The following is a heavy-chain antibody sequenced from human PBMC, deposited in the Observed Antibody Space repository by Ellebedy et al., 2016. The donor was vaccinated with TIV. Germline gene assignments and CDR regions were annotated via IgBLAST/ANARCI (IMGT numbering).Heavy chain of an antibody. CDR2: IYYSAST. V-gene: IGHV4-39*01. D-gene: IGHD3-10*01. Sequence: MPGGSLRLSCTVSGGSISSSGYSWGWIRQPPGKGLNWIGNIYYSASTYYYPSRKSRVTISIDTSKNQFPLKVRSVTAAETAVYYCARLSVRTAGRRYYFYGRDVWGQGTTVTVSS. J-gene: IGHJ6*02. CDR3: ARLSVRTAGRRYYFYGRDV. CDR1: GGSISSSGYS.